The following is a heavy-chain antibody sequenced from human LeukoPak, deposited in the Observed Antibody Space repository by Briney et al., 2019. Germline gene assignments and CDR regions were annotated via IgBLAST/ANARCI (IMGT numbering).Heavy chain of an antibody. CDR1: GFTFSSYA. D-gene: IGHD5-18*01. CDR3: AKDSHSYGYPDY. Sequence: GGSLRLSCAASGFTFSSYAMSWVRQAPGKGLEWVSTISGSGGSTYYADSVKGRFTISRDNSKNTLYLQMNSLRAEDTAVYYCAKDSHSYGYPDYWGQGTLVTVSS. CDR2: ISGSGGST. V-gene: IGHV3-23*01. J-gene: IGHJ4*02.